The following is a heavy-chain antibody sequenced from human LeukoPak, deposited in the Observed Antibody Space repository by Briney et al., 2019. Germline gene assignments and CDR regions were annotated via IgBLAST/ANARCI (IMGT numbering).Heavy chain of an antibody. D-gene: IGHD3-3*01. J-gene: IGHJ6*02. Sequence: GGSLRLSCAASGFTFSRYAIHWVRQAPGKGLEWVAVISYDGINKYYADSVKGRFTLSRDNSKNTLSLQMNSLRTEDTAVYHCAREERFLQWPYYNGMDVWGQGTTVTVSS. V-gene: IGHV3-30-3*01. CDR3: AREERFLQWPYYNGMDV. CDR2: ISYDGINK. CDR1: GFTFSRYA.